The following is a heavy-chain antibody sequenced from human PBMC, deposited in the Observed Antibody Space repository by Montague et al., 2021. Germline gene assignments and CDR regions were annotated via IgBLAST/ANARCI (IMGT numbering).Heavy chain of an antibody. CDR3: ARRMGFVVVTEHDAFDI. CDR1: GGSISSTSYY. V-gene: IGHV4-39*01. J-gene: IGHJ3*02. Sequence: SDTLSLTCTVSGGSISSTSYYWGWIRQPPGTGLEWIGSIYYSGSTYYNPSLKSRVTISADTSKIQFSLRLRSVTAADTAVYYCARRMGFVVVTEHDAFDIWGQGTMVTVSS. D-gene: IGHD2-21*02. CDR2: IYYSGST.